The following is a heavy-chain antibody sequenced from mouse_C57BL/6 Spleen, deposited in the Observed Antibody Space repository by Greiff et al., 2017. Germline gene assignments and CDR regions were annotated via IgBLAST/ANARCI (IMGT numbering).Heavy chain of an antibody. CDR1: GFTFSSYA. J-gene: IGHJ2*01. CDR3: ARDSSGPFDY. D-gene: IGHD3-2*02. CDR2: ISDGGSYT. Sequence: EVMLVESGGGLVKPGGSLKLSCAASGFTFSSYAMSWVRQTPEKRLEWVATISDGGSYTYYPDNVKGRFTISRDNAKNNLYLQMSHLKSEDTAMYYCARDSSGPFDYWGQGTTLTVSS. V-gene: IGHV5-4*01.